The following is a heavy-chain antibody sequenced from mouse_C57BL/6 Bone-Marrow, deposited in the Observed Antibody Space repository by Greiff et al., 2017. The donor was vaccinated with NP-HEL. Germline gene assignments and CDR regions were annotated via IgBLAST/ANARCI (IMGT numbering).Heavy chain of an antibody. CDR3: ARMRYDGYFHFDY. Sequence: EVKVVESEGGLVQPGSSMKLSCTASGFTFSDYYMAWVRQVPEKGLEWVANINYDGSSTYYLDSLKSRFIISRDNAKNILYLQMSSLKSEDTATYYCARMRYDGYFHFDYWGQGTTLTVSS. CDR2: INYDGSST. D-gene: IGHD2-3*01. V-gene: IGHV5-16*01. J-gene: IGHJ2*01. CDR1: GFTFSDYY.